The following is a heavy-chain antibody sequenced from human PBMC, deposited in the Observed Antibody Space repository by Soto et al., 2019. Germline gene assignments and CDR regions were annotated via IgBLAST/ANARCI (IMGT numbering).Heavy chain of an antibody. D-gene: IGHD3-22*01. CDR2: INSDGTGT. CDR1: RFTFSTYW. CDR3: AGDSSGYSYDAFDI. J-gene: IGHJ3*02. Sequence: EVQLVESGGGLVQPGGSLRLSCAASRFTFSTYWMHWVRQAPGKGLVWVSRINSDGTGTSYADSVKGRITISRDNAKNKLYLQMNSLRSEDTAVYYCAGDSSGYSYDAFDIWGQGTMVTVSS. V-gene: IGHV3-74*01.